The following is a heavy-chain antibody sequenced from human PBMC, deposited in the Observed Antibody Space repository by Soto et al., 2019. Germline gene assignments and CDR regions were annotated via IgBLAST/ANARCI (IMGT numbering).Heavy chain of an antibody. V-gene: IGHV3-53*01. CDR1: GFSVSSTY. CDR3: ARGDEWGWRHYFDL. J-gene: IGHJ4*02. CDR2: IYSGGSA. D-gene: IGHD2-15*01. Sequence: EVQLVESGGDLILPGGSLRLSCAASGFSVSSTYMNWVRQAPGKGLEWVSVIYSGGSASYADSVKGRFTISRDNSKNTVYLQMSNMRADDTGVYYCARGDEWGWRHYFDLWGQGTLVTVSS.